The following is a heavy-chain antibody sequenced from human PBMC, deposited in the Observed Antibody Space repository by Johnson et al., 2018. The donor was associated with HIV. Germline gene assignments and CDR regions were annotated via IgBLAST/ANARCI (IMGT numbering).Heavy chain of an antibody. CDR2: IWYDGSNK. CDR3: AREGRGSSSGAFDI. D-gene: IGHD6-6*01. V-gene: IGHV3-33*01. CDR1: GFTFSSYG. Sequence: HVQLVESGGGVVQPGGSLRLSCAASGFTFSSYGMHWVRQAPGKGLEWVAVIWYDGSNKYYADSVKGRFTISRDNSKNTLYLQMGSLRAEDMAVYYCAREGRGSSSGAFDIWGQGTMVTVSS. J-gene: IGHJ3*02.